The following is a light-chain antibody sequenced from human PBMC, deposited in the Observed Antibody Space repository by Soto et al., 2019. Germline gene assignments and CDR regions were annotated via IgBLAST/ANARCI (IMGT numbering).Light chain of an antibody. CDR2: ANS. CDR1: TSNIGAGYD. Sequence: QSVLTQAPSVSGAPGQRVTISCTGSTSNIGAGYDVHWYQQLPGTAPKVLIYANSNRPSGVPDRFSGSKSGTSASLAITGLQAEDEADYYCQSYDSSLSGWLFGGGTKLTVL. V-gene: IGLV1-40*01. J-gene: IGLJ3*02. CDR3: QSYDSSLSGWL.